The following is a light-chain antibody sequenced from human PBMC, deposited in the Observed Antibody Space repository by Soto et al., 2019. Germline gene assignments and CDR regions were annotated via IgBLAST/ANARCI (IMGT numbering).Light chain of an antibody. J-gene: IGKJ1*01. CDR2: DAS. V-gene: IGKV1-5*01. CDR3: QQYTNTNNPWM. CDR1: QSISSW. Sequence: DIQMTQSPSTLSASVGDRVTITCRASQSISSWLAWYHQKPGKAPKLLVYDASTLQSGVASRFSGSGSGTEFTLIISGLQPDDSATYYCQQYTNTNNPWMFGQGTKVDI.